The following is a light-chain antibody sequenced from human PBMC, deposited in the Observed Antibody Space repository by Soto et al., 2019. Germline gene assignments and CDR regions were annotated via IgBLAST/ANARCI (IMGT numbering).Light chain of an antibody. J-gene: IGKJ2*01. CDR3: QQYVTSPYI. V-gene: IGKV3-20*01. CDR1: QTLTSSY. Sequence: EIVLTQSPGTLSLSPGQRATLSCRTSQTLTSSYLAWYQQKPGQAPRLLIHGVSTRATGIPDRFSGSGSGTDFTLTISRLEPEDFAVYYCQQYVTSPYIFGQGTKLEIK. CDR2: GVS.